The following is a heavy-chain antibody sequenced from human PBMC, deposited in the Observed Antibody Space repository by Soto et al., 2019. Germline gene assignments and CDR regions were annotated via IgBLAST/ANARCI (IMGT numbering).Heavy chain of an antibody. CDR2: ISGSGATK. Sequence: EVQLVESGGGLIQPGGSLRLSCAASGFTFSSHSINWVRQAPGKGLEWVSYISGSGATKYYADSVKGRFTISRDNARNSLYLQMSSLSVEDTAVYYCARAIRGFSYVVDYWGQGTLVTVSS. CDR1: GFTFSSHS. J-gene: IGHJ4*02. CDR3: ARAIRGFSYVVDY. V-gene: IGHV3-48*01. D-gene: IGHD5-18*01.